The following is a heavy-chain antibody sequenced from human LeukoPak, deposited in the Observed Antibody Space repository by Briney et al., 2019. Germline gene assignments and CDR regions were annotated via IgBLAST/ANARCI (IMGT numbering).Heavy chain of an antibody. CDR3: ARRSAVAGTCFDY. V-gene: IGHV4-31*03. D-gene: IGHD6-19*01. J-gene: IGHJ4*02. CDR2: IYSSGTT. Sequence: ASETLSLTCTVSGDSISSGGYYWSWIRQHPGKGLEWIGYIYSSGTTYYNPSLKSRITISVDTSKNQFSLKLSSVTAADTAVYYCARRSAVAGTCFDYWGQGTLVTVSS. CDR1: GDSISSGGYY.